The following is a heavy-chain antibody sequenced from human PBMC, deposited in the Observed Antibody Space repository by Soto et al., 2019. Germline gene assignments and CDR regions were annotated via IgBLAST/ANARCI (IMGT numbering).Heavy chain of an antibody. CDR2: IYPGDSDT. D-gene: IGHD3-22*01. Sequence: GSLKISCKGSGYSFISYWIGWVRQMPGKGLEWMGIIYPGDSDTRYSPSFQGQVTISADKSISTAYLQWSSLKASDTAMYYCARQLDSSGYYWAIWGQGTMVTVSS. V-gene: IGHV5-51*01. J-gene: IGHJ3*02. CDR1: GYSFISYW. CDR3: ARQLDSSGYYWAI.